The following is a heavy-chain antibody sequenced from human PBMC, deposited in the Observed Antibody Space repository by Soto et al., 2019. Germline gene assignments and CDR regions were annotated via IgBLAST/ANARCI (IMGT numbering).Heavy chain of an antibody. CDR2: TYYRSKWYN. J-gene: IGHJ5*02. D-gene: IGHD7-27*01. Sequence: SQTLSLTCAISGDSVSSNSAAWNWIRQSPSRGLEWLGRTYYRSKWYNDYAVSVKSRITINPDTSKNQFSLQLNSVTPEDTAVYYCARAGMAANWGLNWFDPWGQGTLVTVSS. CDR1: GDSVSSNSAA. V-gene: IGHV6-1*01. CDR3: ARAGMAANWGLNWFDP.